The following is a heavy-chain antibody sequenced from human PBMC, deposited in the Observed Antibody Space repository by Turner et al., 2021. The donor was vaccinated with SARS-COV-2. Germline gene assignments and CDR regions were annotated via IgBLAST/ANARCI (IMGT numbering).Heavy chain of an antibody. V-gene: IGHV4-34*01. D-gene: IGHD3-16*02. Sequence: QVQLQQWGAGLLKPSETLSLTSAVFGGSFSVYSWSWIRQPPGKGLEWSGEFNHRGTTNYSPSLKGRVTISVDTSKNQFSLRLSSVTAADTAVYFCARIKDYDSLWGTYRYSDYWGQGILVTVSS. CDR1: GGSFSVYS. J-gene: IGHJ4*02. CDR3: ARIKDYDSLWGTYRYSDY. CDR2: FNHRGTT.